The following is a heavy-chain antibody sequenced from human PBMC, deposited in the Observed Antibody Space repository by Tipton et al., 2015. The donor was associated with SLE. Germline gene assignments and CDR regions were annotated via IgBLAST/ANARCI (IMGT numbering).Heavy chain of an antibody. V-gene: IGHV4-59*12. Sequence: TLSLTCPVSGGSISSYYWSWIRQPPGKGLEWIGNIYDSGSGSTNYNPSLKSRGTISVDTSKNQFSLKLSSVTAADTAVYYCAASGTVTSGWGQGTLVTVSS. J-gene: IGHJ4*02. D-gene: IGHD4-17*01. CDR3: AASGTVTSG. CDR1: GGSISSYY. CDR2: IYDSGSGST.